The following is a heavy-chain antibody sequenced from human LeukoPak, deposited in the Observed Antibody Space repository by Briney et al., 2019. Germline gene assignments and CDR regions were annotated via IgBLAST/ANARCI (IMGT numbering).Heavy chain of an antibody. D-gene: IGHD3-10*01. Sequence: GASVKVYCKVSGYTLTELSMHWVRQAPGKGLEWMGGFDPEDDETIYAQKFQGRVTMTEDTSTDTAYMELSSLRSEDTAVYYCATRLGWFGELPFWGQGTLVTVSS. CDR2: FDPEDDET. J-gene: IGHJ4*02. CDR3: ATRLGWFGELPF. V-gene: IGHV1-24*01. CDR1: GYTLTELS.